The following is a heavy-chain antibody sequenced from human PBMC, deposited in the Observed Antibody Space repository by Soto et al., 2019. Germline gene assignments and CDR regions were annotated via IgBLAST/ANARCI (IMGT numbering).Heavy chain of an antibody. D-gene: IGHD6-19*01. Sequence: SETLSLTCTVSGGSISSSSYYWGWIRQPPGKGLEWIGSIYYSGSTYYNPSLKSRVTISVDTSKNQFSLKLSSVTAADTAVYYCARDGYSSGWYKDDYWGQGTLVTV. CDR2: IYYSGST. CDR1: GGSISSSSYY. J-gene: IGHJ4*02. V-gene: IGHV4-39*02. CDR3: ARDGYSSGWYKDDY.